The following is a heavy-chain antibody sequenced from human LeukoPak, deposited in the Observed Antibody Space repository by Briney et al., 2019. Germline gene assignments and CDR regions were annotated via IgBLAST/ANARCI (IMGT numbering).Heavy chain of an antibody. Sequence: GGSLRLSCATSGFTFSSYAMSWDRQAPGEGLEWVSVISGGGDRTYYADSVKGRFTISRDNSKNTLYLQMNSQRAEDSAVFYCAKGSDLWFGETWGQGTLVTVSS. J-gene: IGHJ4*02. CDR2: ISGGGDRT. CDR1: GFTFSSYA. CDR3: AKGSDLWFGET. D-gene: IGHD3-10*01. V-gene: IGHV3-23*01.